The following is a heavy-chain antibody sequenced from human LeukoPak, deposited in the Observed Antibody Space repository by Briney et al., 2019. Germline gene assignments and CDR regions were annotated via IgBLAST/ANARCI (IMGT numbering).Heavy chain of an antibody. CDR1: GDSINSLDL. CDR3: ARAPKVRGVIGFDY. Sequence: SGTLSLTCTVSGDSINSLDLWSWIRQPPGKGLEWIGYIYHSGSTYYNPSLKSRVTISVDRSKNQFSLKLSSVTAADTAVYYCARAPKVRGVIGFDYWGQGTLVTVSS. D-gene: IGHD3-10*01. J-gene: IGHJ4*02. V-gene: IGHV4-30-2*01. CDR2: IYHSGST.